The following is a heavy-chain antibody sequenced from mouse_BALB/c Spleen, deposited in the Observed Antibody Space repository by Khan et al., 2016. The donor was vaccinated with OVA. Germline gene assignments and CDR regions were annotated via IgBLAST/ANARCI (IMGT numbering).Heavy chain of an antibody. CDR3: ARGYFGNYEFVY. J-gene: IGHJ3*01. Sequence: QVQLQQSGAELVKPGASVKLSCKTSGYTFTSYWIQWVKQRPGQGLGWIGQIFPGTGTTYYNENFKGKATLTVDTSSSTAYMQLSGLTSEASAFYFWARGYFGNYEFVYWGQGTLVTVSP. CDR2: IFPGTGTT. CDR1: GYTFTSYW. V-gene: IGHV1S132*01. D-gene: IGHD2-1*01.